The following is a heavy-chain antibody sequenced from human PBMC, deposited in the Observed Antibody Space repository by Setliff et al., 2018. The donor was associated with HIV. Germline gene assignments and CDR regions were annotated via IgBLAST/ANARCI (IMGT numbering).Heavy chain of an antibody. D-gene: IGHD2-8*01. Sequence: GASVKVSCKASGYTFTAYGISWVRQAPGQGPEWMGWISGYSDYAKYAQKFQGRVTMTIDTSTSTAYLELRSLRSDDTAVYYCATKVYCTNGVCLDAFDLWGQGTMVTVSS. CDR1: GYTFTAYG. V-gene: IGHV1-18*01. CDR2: ISGYSDYA. CDR3: ATKVYCTNGVCLDAFDL. J-gene: IGHJ3*01.